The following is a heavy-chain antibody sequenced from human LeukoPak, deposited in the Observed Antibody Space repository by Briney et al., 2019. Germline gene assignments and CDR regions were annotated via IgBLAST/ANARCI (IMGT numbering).Heavy chain of an antibody. CDR1: GGSFSGYY. CDR2: INHSGST. CDR3: ARIPYSSSWYFDY. Sequence: SETLSLTCAVYGGSFSGYYWSWIRQPPGKGLEWIGEINHSGSTNYNPSLKSRVTISVDTSKNQFSLKLSSATAADTAVYYCARIPYSSSWYFDYWGQGTLVTVSS. V-gene: IGHV4-34*01. D-gene: IGHD6-13*01. J-gene: IGHJ4*02.